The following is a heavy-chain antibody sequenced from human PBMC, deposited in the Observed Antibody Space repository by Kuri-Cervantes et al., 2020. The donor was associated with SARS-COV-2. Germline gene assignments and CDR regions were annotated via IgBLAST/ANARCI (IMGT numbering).Heavy chain of an antibody. Sequence: ASVKVSCKASGYTFTSYYMHWVRQAPGQGLEWMGIINPSGGSTSYAQKFQGRVTITADESTSTAYMELSSLRSEDTAVYYCARAGWKTNYYYYMDVWGKGTTVTVSS. CDR2: INPSGGST. V-gene: IGHV1-46*01. CDR3: ARAGWKTNYYYYMDV. CDR1: GYTFTSYY. D-gene: IGHD1-1*01. J-gene: IGHJ6*03.